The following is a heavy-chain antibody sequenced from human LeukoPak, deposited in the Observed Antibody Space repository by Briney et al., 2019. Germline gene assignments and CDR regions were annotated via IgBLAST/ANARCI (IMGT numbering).Heavy chain of an antibody. J-gene: IGHJ4*02. CDR2: ISDTSGSI. Sequence: PGGSLRLSCAASGFTFSSYYMNWVRQAPGKGLEWVSYISDTSGSIHYADSVEGRFTISRDNARNTLYLQMNSLRAGDTAVYYCARVAKERVGGVYYFDYWGQGTLVTVSS. CDR1: GFTFSSYY. D-gene: IGHD1-1*01. V-gene: IGHV3-48*01. CDR3: ARVAKERVGGVYYFDY.